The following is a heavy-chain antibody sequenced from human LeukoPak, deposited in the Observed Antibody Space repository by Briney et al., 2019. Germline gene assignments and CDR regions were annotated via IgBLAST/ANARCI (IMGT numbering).Heavy chain of an antibody. CDR3: AGGYYFGS. CDR1: GDSISNHY. V-gene: IGHV4-59*11. Sequence: SETLSLTCTVSGDSISNHYWTWIRQPPGRGLEWIACVSYSGNTNYNPSLKSRVTMSVDTSKNQFYLKLSSVTAADTAVYFCAGGYYFGSWGQGTLVTVSS. J-gene: IGHJ4*01. CDR2: VSYSGNT. D-gene: IGHD3-16*01.